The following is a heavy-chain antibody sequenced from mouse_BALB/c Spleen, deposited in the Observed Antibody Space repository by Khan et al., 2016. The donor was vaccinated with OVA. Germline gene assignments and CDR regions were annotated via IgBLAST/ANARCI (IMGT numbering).Heavy chain of an antibody. CDR3: ARDGGSTMTPAY. Sequence: EVELVESGGGLVKPGGSLKLSCAASGFTFSDYYMYWVRQTPEKRLEWVATISDGGSYTYYPDSVKGRFTISRDNAKNHLYLQMSSLKSEDTAMYYCARDGGSTMTPAYWGQGTLVTVSA. CDR1: GFTFSDYY. D-gene: IGHD2-4*01. CDR2: ISDGGSYT. J-gene: IGHJ3*01. V-gene: IGHV5-4*02.